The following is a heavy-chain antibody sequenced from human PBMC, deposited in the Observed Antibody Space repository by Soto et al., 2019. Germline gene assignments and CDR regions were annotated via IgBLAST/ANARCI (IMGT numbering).Heavy chain of an antibody. J-gene: IGHJ6*02. Sequence: SETLSLTCAVYGGSFSGYYWSWIRKPPGKGLEWIGEINHSGSTNYNPSLKSRVTISVDTSKNQFSLKLSSVTAADTAVYYCARGRIAAAGTGLYYYYYYGMDVWGQGTTVTVSS. CDR1: GGSFSGYY. V-gene: IGHV4-34*01. CDR3: ARGRIAAAGTGLYYYYYYGMDV. D-gene: IGHD6-13*01. CDR2: INHSGST.